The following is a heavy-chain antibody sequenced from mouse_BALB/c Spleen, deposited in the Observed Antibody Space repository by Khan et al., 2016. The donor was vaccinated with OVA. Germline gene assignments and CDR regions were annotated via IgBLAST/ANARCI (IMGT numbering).Heavy chain of an antibody. D-gene: IGHD6-2*01. V-gene: IGHV1S136*01. CDR3: ARYASGPYYALDY. Sequence: VQLQQSGPELVKPGASVKMSCKASGYTFTNYVMHWVNQRPGQGLEWIGYINPYNDGTKYNEKFKGKVTLTSDKSSSQAYMELSSLTSEDSAVYYCARYASGPYYALDYWGQGTSVTVSS. J-gene: IGHJ4*01. CDR1: GYTFTNYV. CDR2: INPYNDGT.